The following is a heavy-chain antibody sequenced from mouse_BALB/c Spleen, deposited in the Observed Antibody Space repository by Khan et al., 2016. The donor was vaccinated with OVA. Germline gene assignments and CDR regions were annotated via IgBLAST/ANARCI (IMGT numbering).Heavy chain of an antibody. CDR1: GYAFSSYW. Sequence: QVQLQQSGAELVRPGSSVKISCKASGYAFSSYWMNWVKQRPGQGLEWIGQIYPGDGDTNYNGKFKGKATLTADKSSSTAYMQLSSLTSEDSAGYFCARERAHDGPAWVAYWGQGTLVTVSA. J-gene: IGHJ3*01. CDR2: IYPGDGDT. CDR3: ARERAHDGPAWVAY. V-gene: IGHV1-80*01. D-gene: IGHD1-2*01.